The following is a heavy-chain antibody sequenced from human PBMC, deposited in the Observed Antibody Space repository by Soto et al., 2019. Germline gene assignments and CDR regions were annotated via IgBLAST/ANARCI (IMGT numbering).Heavy chain of an antibody. J-gene: IGHJ5*02. CDR1: GFTFSSYA. CDR2: ISGSGGTA. CDR3: TTGLVGSSYNP. Sequence: PGGSLRLSCAASGFTFSSYAMSWVRQAPGKGLEWVSAISGSGGTADYAAPVKGRFTMSRDDSKDTVDLQMSSLKTEDTAVYYCTTGLVGSSYNPWGQGTLVTVSS. D-gene: IGHD3-9*01. V-gene: IGHV3-23*01.